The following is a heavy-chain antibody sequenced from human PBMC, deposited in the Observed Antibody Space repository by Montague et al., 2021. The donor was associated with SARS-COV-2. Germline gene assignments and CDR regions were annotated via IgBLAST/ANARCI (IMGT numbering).Heavy chain of an antibody. CDR2: IYDSGST. CDR3: ARDYGDYGSGYYYGMDV. Sequence: SETLSLTCTVSGGSISSSSYYWGWIRQPPGKGLEWIGSIYDSGSTYYNPSLKSRVTISVDTSQNQFSLKLSSVTAADTAVYYCARDYGDYGSGYYYGMDVWGQGTTVTVSS. J-gene: IGHJ6*02. D-gene: IGHD4-17*01. CDR1: GGSISSSSYY. V-gene: IGHV4-39*07.